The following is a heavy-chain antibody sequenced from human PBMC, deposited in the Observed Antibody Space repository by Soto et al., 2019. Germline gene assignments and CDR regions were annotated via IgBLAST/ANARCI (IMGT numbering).Heavy chain of an antibody. V-gene: IGHV5-10-1*01. CDR1: GYSFTSYW. D-gene: IGHD3-22*01. J-gene: IGHJ6*01. CDR3: AGLRRGYWVHYGMDV. CDR2: INPSDSYT. Sequence: PGESLKISCKGSGYSFTSYWISWVRQMPGKGLEWMGRINPSDSYTNYSPSFQGHVTISADKSISTAYLQWSSLKPTDTAMYYCAGLRRGYWVHYGMDVWGQRTTVTVSS.